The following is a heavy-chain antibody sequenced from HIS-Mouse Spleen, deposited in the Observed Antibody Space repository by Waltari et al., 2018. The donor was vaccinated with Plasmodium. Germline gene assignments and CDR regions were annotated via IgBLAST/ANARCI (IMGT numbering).Heavy chain of an antibody. J-gene: IGHJ3*02. CDR1: GYTFTNYG. Sequence: QVQLVQSGAEVKKPGASVKVSCKASGYTFTNYGLSWVRKAPGQGLEWMGWISTYNGNTHFAQKLQGRGTMTTDTSTSTAYMELRSLRSDDTAVYYCARGSAGDAFDIWGQGTMVTVSS. CDR2: ISTYNGNT. D-gene: IGHD6-19*01. CDR3: ARGSAGDAFDI. V-gene: IGHV1-18*01.